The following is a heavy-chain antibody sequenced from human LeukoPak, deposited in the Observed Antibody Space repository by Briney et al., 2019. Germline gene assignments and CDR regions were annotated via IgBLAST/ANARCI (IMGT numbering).Heavy chain of an antibody. CDR2: IYYSGST. Sequence: SETLSLACTVSGGSISSYYWSWIRQPPGKGLEWIGYIYYSGSTNYNPSLKSRVTISVDTSKNQFSLKLSSVTAADTAVYYCARGYYYYGMDVWGQGTTVTVSS. V-gene: IGHV4-59*01. J-gene: IGHJ6*02. CDR1: GGSISSYY. CDR3: ARGYYYYGMDV.